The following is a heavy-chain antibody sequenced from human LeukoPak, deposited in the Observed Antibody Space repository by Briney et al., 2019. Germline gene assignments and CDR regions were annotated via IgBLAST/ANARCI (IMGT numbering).Heavy chain of an antibody. CDR3: ARVIRAAPGKGYFDY. J-gene: IGHJ4*02. CDR1: DFTFSAYA. CDR2: ISGSGGST. D-gene: IGHD6-13*01. Sequence: GGSLRLSCAASDFTFSAYAMTWARQAPGKGLEWASSISGSGGSTYHADSVKGRFTISRDSSKNTLYLQMNSLRAEDTAIYYCARVIRAAPGKGYFDYWGQGTLVTVSS. V-gene: IGHV3-23*01.